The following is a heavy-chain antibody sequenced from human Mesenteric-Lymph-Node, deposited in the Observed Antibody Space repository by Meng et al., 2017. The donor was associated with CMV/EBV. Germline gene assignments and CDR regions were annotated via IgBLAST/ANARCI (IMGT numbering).Heavy chain of an antibody. D-gene: IGHD3-22*01. CDR2: INPNSGGT. CDR3: ARVDILTYSSGYYSFDY. J-gene: IGHJ4*02. CDR1: GYTFTGYY. Sequence: ASVKVSCKASGYTFTGYYMHWVRQAPGQGLEWMGWINPNSGGTNYAQKFQGRVTMTRDTSISTAYMELSSLRSEDTAVYYCARVDILTYSSGYYSFDYWGQGTLVTVSS. V-gene: IGHV1-2*02.